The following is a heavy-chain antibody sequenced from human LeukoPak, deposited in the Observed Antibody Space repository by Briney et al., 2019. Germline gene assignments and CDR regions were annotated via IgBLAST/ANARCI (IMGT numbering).Heavy chain of an antibody. Sequence: GGSLRLSCAASGFTFFSHSMNWVRQTPGKGLEWVANIKEDGSEEYHVDSVKGRFTISRDNTKSSLFLQMNSLRGDDTAVYYCVRDSRPGGAMGLYHNFDFWGQGTLVTVSS. CDR2: IKEDGSEE. J-gene: IGHJ4*02. V-gene: IGHV3-7*01. CDR3: VRDSRPGGAMGLYHNFDF. CDR1: GFTFFSHS. D-gene: IGHD3-16*01.